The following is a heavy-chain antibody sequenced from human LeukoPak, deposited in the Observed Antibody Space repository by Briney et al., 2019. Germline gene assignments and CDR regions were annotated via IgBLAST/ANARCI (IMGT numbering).Heavy chain of an antibody. CDR2: IYYSGST. D-gene: IGHD6-13*01. CDR3: ARTPGIAAAVTFDY. CDR1: GGSISSGDYY. J-gene: IGHJ4*02. V-gene: IGHV4-61*08. Sequence: SETLSLTCTVSGGSISSGDYYWSWIRQPPGKGLEWIGYIYYSGSTNYNPSLKSRVTISVDTSKNQFSLKLSSVTAADTAVYYCARTPGIAAAVTFDYWGQGTLVTVSS.